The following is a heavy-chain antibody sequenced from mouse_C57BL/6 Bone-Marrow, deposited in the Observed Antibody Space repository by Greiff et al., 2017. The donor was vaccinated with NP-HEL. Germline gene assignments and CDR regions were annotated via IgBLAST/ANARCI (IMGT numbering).Heavy chain of an antibody. J-gene: IGHJ2*01. CDR2: ISSGSSTI. V-gene: IGHV5-17*01. CDR3: ASDSSGYVDYFDY. D-gene: IGHD3-2*02. CDR1: GFTFSDYG. Sequence: EVQRVESGGGLVKPGGSLKLSCAASGFTFSDYGMHWVRQAPEKGLEWVAYISSGSSTIYYADTVKGLFTISRDNAKNTLFLQMTSLRSEDTAMYYCASDSSGYVDYFDYWGQGTTLTVSS.